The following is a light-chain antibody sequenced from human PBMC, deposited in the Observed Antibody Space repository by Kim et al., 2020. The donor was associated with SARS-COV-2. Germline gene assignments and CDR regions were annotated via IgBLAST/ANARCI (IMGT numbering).Light chain of an antibody. V-gene: IGLV1-44*01. J-gene: IGLJ3*02. CDR3: ATWDDSLDVWM. Sequence: QSVLTQPPSVSGTPGQRVTISCSGSSSNIGSNTVNWYQQVPGTAPQLLIDNDDRRPSGVPDRVSCSKSGTSASLAISALRSEDEADYYCATWDDSLDVWMFGGGTKLTVL. CDR2: NDD. CDR1: SSNIGSNT.